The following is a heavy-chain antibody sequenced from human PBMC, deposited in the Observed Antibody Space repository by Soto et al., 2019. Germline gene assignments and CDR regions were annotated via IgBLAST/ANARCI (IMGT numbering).Heavy chain of an antibody. V-gene: IGHV3-30-3*01. CDR3: ASTVDI. Sequence: QVQLVESGGGVVQPGRSLRLSCAASGFTFSSYAMHWVRQAPGKGLEWVAVISYDGSNKYYADSVKGRFTISRDNSKNTLYLQMNSLRAEDTAVYYCASTVDIWGQGTLVTVYS. CDR2: ISYDGSNK. CDR1: GFTFSSYA. J-gene: IGHJ3*02.